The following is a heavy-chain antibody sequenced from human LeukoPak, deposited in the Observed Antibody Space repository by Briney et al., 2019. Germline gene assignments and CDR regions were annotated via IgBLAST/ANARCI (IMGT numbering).Heavy chain of an antibody. J-gene: IGHJ4*02. CDR2: IYYSGTT. Sequence: SETLSLTCTVSGGSISSSSYYWGWIRQAPGTGLEWIGSIYYSGTTYYNPSLKSRVTISIDTSRNQFSLKLSSVTAADTAMYYCARDNDQLGLDPFDYWGQGTLVTVSS. V-gene: IGHV4-39*07. CDR1: GGSISSSSYY. D-gene: IGHD1-1*01. CDR3: ARDNDQLGLDPFDY.